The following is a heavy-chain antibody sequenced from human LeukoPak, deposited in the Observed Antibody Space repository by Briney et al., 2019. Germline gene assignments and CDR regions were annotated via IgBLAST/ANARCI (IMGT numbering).Heavy chain of an antibody. D-gene: IGHD6-13*01. CDR1: GGSISSYY. V-gene: IGHV4-59*01. Sequence: SETLSLTCTVSGGSISSYYWSWIRQPPGKGLEWIGYIFYSANTNYNPSLKSRVTISVDTSKNQFSLKLSSVTAADTAVYYCARGIRAAAGPWYFDYWGQGTLVSVSS. CDR2: IFYSANT. CDR3: ARGIRAAAGPWYFDY. J-gene: IGHJ4*02.